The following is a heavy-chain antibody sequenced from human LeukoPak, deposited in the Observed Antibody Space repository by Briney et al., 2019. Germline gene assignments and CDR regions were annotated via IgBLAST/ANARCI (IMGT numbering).Heavy chain of an antibody. Sequence: GGSLRLSCAASGFTFSSYGMHWVRQAPGKGLEWVAVTSYDGSDKYYSDSVKGRFTISRDNSKNTLYLQMSSLRQEDTGVYFCAKDSGIAANVGYSWLDPWGQGTLVTVSS. D-gene: IGHD6-13*01. J-gene: IGHJ5*02. CDR2: TSYDGSDK. CDR1: GFTFSSYG. V-gene: IGHV3-30*18. CDR3: AKDSGIAANVGYSWLDP.